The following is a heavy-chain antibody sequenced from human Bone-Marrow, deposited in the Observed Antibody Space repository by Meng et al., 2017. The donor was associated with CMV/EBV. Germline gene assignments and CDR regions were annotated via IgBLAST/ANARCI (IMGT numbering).Heavy chain of an antibody. V-gene: IGHV1-2*02. CDR1: GYTFTGYY. J-gene: IGHJ6*02. CDR2: INPNSGGT. Sequence: ASVKVSCKASGYTFTGYYMHWVRQAPGQGLEWMGWINPNSGGTNYAQKFQGRVTMTRDTSISTAYMELSRLRSDNTAVYYCARDIEDYDFWSASGERYYYYYGMDVWGQGTTVTGYS. D-gene: IGHD3-3*01. CDR3: ARDIEDYDFWSASGERYYYYYGMDV.